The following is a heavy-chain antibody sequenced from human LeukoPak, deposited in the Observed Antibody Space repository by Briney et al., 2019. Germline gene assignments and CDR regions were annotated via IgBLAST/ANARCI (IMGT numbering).Heavy chain of an antibody. J-gene: IGHJ4*02. CDR3: AMHYGSGSYLDY. V-gene: IGHV4-39*01. D-gene: IGHD3-10*01. CDR1: GGSISSSSYY. Sequence: SSETLSLTCTVSGGSISSSSYYWGWTRQPPGKGLEWIGSIYYSGSTYYNPSLKSRVTISVDTSKNQFSLKLSSVTAAGTAVYYCAMHYGSGSYLDYWGQGTLVTVSS. CDR2: IYYSGST.